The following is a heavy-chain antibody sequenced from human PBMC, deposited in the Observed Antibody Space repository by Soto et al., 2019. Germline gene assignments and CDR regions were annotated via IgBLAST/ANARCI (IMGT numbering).Heavy chain of an antibody. CDR2: IIPILGIA. CDR3: ARGLWFGELPWFDP. D-gene: IGHD3-10*01. V-gene: IGHV1-69*02. CDR1: GGTFSSYT. Sequence: SVKVSCKASGGTFSSYTISWVRQAPGQGLEWMGRIIPILGIASYAQKFQGRVTMTRNTSISTAYMELSSLRSEDTAVYYCARGLWFGELPWFDPWGQGTLVTVSS. J-gene: IGHJ5*02.